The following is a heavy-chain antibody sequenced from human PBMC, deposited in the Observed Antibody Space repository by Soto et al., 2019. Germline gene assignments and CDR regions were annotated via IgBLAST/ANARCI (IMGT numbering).Heavy chain of an antibody. Sequence: SETLSLTCGVSGGTVASSHWWSWVRQSPGGGLEWIGNVYHTGDTNFNPSLQSRVTISVDKSNNQFSLRLNSLTAADTAVYFCAREIVTAGGSNYFDPWGPGTLVTVSS. CDR1: GGTVASSHW. D-gene: IGHD2-21*02. J-gene: IGHJ5*02. CDR3: AREIVTAGGSNYFDP. CDR2: VYHTGDT. V-gene: IGHV4-4*02.